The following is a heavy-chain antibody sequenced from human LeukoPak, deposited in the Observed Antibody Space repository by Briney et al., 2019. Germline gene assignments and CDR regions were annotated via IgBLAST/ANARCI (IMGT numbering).Heavy chain of an antibody. CDR1: GFTVSNNY. J-gene: IGHJ3*02. Sequence: GGSLRLSCAASGFTVSNNYMSWVRQAPGKGLEWVSITYSDGNTHYAVSVKGRFTISRDTSQNTLSLQMNSLRAEDTAVYYCVRKNQDLNAAFDIWGQGTVVTVSS. CDR3: VRKNQDLNAAFDI. CDR2: TYSDGNT. V-gene: IGHV3-53*01. D-gene: IGHD1-14*01.